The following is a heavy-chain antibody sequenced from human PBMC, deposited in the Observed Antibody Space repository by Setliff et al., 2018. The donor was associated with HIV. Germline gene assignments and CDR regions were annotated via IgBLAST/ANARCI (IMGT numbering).Heavy chain of an antibody. D-gene: IGHD3-3*01. CDR2: ISYDGSNK. Sequence: PGESLKISCAASGFTFSSYAMHWVRQAPGKGLEWVAVISYDGSNKYYADSVKGRFTISRDNSKNTLYLQMNSLRAEDTAVYYCARARPERDFWSGYLAYYYGMDVWGQGTTVTVSS. CDR3: ARARPERDFWSGYLAYYYGMDV. V-gene: IGHV3-30*04. J-gene: IGHJ6*02. CDR1: GFTFSSYA.